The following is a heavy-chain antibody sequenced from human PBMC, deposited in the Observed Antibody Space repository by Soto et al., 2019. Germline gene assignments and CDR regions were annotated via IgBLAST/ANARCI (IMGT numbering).Heavy chain of an antibody. D-gene: IGHD6-19*01. Sequence: QVQLVQSGAEVKKPGSSVKVSCKASGGTFSSYTISWVRQAPGQGLEWMGRIIPILGIANYAQKFQGRVTITAHKSTSTAYMELSSLRSEDTAVYYCARGGVAVAGLDYWGQGTLVTVSS. J-gene: IGHJ4*02. CDR1: GGTFSSYT. CDR3: ARGGVAVAGLDY. CDR2: IIPILGIA. V-gene: IGHV1-69*02.